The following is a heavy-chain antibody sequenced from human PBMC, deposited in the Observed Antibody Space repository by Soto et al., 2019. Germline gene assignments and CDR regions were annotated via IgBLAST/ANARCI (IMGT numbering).Heavy chain of an antibody. CDR3: AKISDTTYWNYVPNFDY. CDR2: ISGSGGST. Sequence: HPGGSLRLSCAASGFTFSSYAMSWVRQAPGKGLEWVSAISGSGGSTYYADSVKGRFTISRDNSKNTLYLQMNSLRAEDTAVYYCAKISDTTYWNYVPNFDYWGQGTLVTVSS. D-gene: IGHD1-7*01. CDR1: GFTFSSYA. V-gene: IGHV3-23*01. J-gene: IGHJ4*02.